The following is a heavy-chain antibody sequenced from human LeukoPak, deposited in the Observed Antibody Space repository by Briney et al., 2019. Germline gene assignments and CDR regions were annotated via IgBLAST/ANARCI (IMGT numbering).Heavy chain of an antibody. CDR3: ARDLQYSSSWYSDY. Sequence: GGSLRLSCAASGFTFSSYGMHWVRQAPGKGLEWMAVIWYDGSNKYYADSVKGRFTISRDNSKNTLHLQMNSLRAEDTAVYYCARDLQYSSSWYSDYWGQGTLVTVSS. CDR1: GFTFSSYG. V-gene: IGHV3-33*01. J-gene: IGHJ4*02. D-gene: IGHD6-13*01. CDR2: IWYDGSNK.